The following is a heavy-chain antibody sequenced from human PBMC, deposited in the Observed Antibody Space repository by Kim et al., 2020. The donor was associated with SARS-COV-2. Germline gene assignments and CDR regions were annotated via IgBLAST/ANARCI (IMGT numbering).Heavy chain of an antibody. D-gene: IGHD3-22*01. Sequence: ADSVKGRFTISRDNSKNTLYLQMNSLRAEDTAVYYCAKETYYDSSGYLDYWGQGTLVTVSS. J-gene: IGHJ4*02. CDR3: AKETYYDSSGYLDY. V-gene: IGHV3-30*02.